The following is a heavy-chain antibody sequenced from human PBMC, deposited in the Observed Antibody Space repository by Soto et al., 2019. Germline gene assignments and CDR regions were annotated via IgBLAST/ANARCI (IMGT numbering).Heavy chain of an antibody. V-gene: IGHV3-30*18. CDR3: AKIAKKIAVAAPGAFDI. CDR2: ISYDGSNK. CDR1: GFTFSSYG. J-gene: IGHJ3*02. Sequence: QVQLVESGGGVVQPGRSLRLSCAASGFTFSSYGMHWVRQAPGKGLEWVAVISYDGSNKYYADSVKGRFTISRDNSNNTLYLQMNSLRAEDTAVYYCAKIAKKIAVAAPGAFDIWGQGTMVTVSS. D-gene: IGHD6-19*01.